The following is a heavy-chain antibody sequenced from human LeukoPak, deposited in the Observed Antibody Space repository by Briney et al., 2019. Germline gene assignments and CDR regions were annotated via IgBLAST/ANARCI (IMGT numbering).Heavy chain of an antibody. CDR3: ARDLGAVAGNPFLDY. Sequence: GGSLRLSCAASGFTFRTYNMNWVRQAPGKGLEWVSAISSSSSYIYYADSLKGRFTISRDNAKNSLYLQMNSLRAEDTAVYYCARDLGAVAGNPFLDYWGQGTLATVSS. CDR2: ISSSSSYI. D-gene: IGHD6-19*01. V-gene: IGHV3-21*01. CDR1: GFTFRTYN. J-gene: IGHJ4*02.